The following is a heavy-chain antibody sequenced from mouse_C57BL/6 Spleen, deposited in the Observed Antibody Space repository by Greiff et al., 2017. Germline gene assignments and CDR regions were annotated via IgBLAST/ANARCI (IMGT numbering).Heavy chain of an antibody. CDR1: GFTFSNYW. J-gene: IGHJ4*01. D-gene: IGHD1-1*01. Sequence: EVKVEESGGGLVQPGGSMKLSCVASGFTFSNYWMNWVRQSPETGLEWVAQIRLKSDNYATHYAESVKGRFTISRDDSKRSVYLIMNNLRAADTGIDYCTARDYDAMDYWGQGTSVTVSS. CDR3: TARDYDAMDY. V-gene: IGHV6-3*01. CDR2: IRLKSDNYAT.